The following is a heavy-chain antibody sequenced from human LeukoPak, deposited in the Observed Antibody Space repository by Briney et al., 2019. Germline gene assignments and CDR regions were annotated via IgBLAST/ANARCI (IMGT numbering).Heavy chain of an antibody. CDR1: GGSISSGDYY. D-gene: IGHD4-17*01. Sequence: PSQTLSLTCTVSGGSISSGDYYWSWICQPPGKGLEWIGYIYYSGSTYYNPSLKSRVTISVDTSKNQFSLKLSSVTAADTAVYYCARESTVTTNEENWFDPWGQGTLVTVSS. CDR3: ARESTVTTNEENWFDP. V-gene: IGHV4-30-4*08. J-gene: IGHJ5*02. CDR2: IYYSGST.